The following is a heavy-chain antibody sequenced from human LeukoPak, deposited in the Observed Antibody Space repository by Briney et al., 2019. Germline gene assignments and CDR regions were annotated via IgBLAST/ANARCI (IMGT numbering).Heavy chain of an antibody. CDR2: MYTSGST. CDR1: GGSISSGSYY. D-gene: IGHD6-6*01. CDR3: ARAPPYSSSPEYFQH. Sequence: PSQTLSLTCIASGGSISSGSYYWSWIRQPAGKGLEWIRRMYTSGSTNYNPSLKSRVTISVDTSKNHFSLKLSSVTAADTAVYYCARAPPYSSSPEYFQHWGQGTLVTVSS. V-gene: IGHV4-61*02. J-gene: IGHJ1*01.